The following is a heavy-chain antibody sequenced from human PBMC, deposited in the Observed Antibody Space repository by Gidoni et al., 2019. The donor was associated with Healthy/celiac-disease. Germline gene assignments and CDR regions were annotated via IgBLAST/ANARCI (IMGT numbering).Heavy chain of an antibody. Sequence: QVQLQQWGAGLLKPSETLSLTCAVYGGSFSGYYWSWIRQPPGKGLEWIGEIKHSGSTNYNPSLKSRVTISVDTSKNQFSLKLSSVTAADTAVYYCARGGYCSGGSCYKNYYGMDVWGQGTTVTVSS. D-gene: IGHD2-15*01. CDR2: IKHSGST. CDR3: ARGGYCSGGSCYKNYYGMDV. J-gene: IGHJ6*02. V-gene: IGHV4-34*01. CDR1: GGSFSGYY.